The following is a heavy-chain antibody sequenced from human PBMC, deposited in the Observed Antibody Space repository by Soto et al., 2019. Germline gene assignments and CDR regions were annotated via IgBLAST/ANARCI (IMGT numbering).Heavy chain of an antibody. Sequence: SETLSLTCTVSGGSISSYYWSWIRQPPGKGLEWIGYIYYSGSTNYNPSLKSRVTISVDTSKNQFSLKLSSVNAADTAVYYCARGLPAAVSPYYYYYMDVWGKGTTVTVSS. V-gene: IGHV4-59*01. CDR1: GGSISSYY. CDR3: ARGLPAAVSPYYYYYMDV. J-gene: IGHJ6*03. D-gene: IGHD2-2*01. CDR2: IYYSGST.